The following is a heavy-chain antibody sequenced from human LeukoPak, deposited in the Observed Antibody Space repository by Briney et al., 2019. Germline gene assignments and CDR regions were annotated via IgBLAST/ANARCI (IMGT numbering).Heavy chain of an antibody. V-gene: IGHV5-51*01. Sequence: GESLKISCKGSGYSFTSYWIGWVRQMPGKGLEWMGIIYPGDSDTRYSPSFQGQVTISADKSISTAYLQWSSLKASDTAMYYCASIRGHYDSSGYFDYWGQGTLVTVSS. CDR3: ASIRGHYDSSGYFDY. CDR1: GYSFTSYW. D-gene: IGHD3-22*01. CDR2: IYPGDSDT. J-gene: IGHJ4*02.